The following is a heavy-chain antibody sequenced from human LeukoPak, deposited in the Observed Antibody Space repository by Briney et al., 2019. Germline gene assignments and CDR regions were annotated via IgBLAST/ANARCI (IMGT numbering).Heavy chain of an antibody. D-gene: IGHD3-10*01. J-gene: IGHJ5*02. CDR2: IYYSGST. CDR3: ARPSSGSGILWFDP. CDR1: GDSISSNCY. V-gene: IGHV4-39*01. Sequence: SETLSLTCTVSGDSISSNCYWGWIRQPPGKGLEWIGSIYYSGSTYYNPSLKSRVTISVDTSKNQFSLKLSSVTAADTAVYYCARPSSGSGILWFDPWGQGTLVTVSS.